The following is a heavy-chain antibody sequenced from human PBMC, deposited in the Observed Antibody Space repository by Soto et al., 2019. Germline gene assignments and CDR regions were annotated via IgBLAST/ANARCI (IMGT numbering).Heavy chain of an antibody. D-gene: IGHD5-12*01. J-gene: IGHJ4*02. Sequence: GGSLRLSCVASGFTFSSYGMHWVRQAPGKGLEWVAVIWYDGSNKYYADSVKGRFTISRDNSKNTLYLQMNSLRAEDTAVYYCARDLDIVATIHTVLDYWGQGTLVTVSS. V-gene: IGHV3-33*01. CDR1: GFTFSSYG. CDR2: IWYDGSNK. CDR3: ARDLDIVATIHTVLDY.